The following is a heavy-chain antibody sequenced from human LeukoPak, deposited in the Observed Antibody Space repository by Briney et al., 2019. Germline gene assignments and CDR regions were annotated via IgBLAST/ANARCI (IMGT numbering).Heavy chain of an antibody. J-gene: IGHJ4*02. Sequence: PSETLSLTCTVSGGSISSSNYYWGWLRQPPGKGLEWIGSIYYSGSTYFNPSLKSRVTISVDTSKNQLSLKLTSLTAADTPVYYCARRAVTYYFDYWGQGTLVTVSS. CDR1: GGSISSSNYY. V-gene: IGHV4-39*01. D-gene: IGHD4-17*01. CDR3: ARRAVTYYFDY. CDR2: IYYSGST.